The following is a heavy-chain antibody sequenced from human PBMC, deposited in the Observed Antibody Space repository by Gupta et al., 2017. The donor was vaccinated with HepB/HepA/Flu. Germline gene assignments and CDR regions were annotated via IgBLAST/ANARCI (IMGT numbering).Heavy chain of an antibody. Sequence: VKPSETLSLTCNVSGGISGRGYYWGWIRQPPGKGLEWIGSLYSDGRAYSNPSLKSRVTLSLDTSKYHFSLRLHAVTAADTSVYYCTRQTVLGIATTVDYWGQGTLVTVST. CDR2: LYSDGRA. J-gene: IGHJ4*02. CDR1: GGISGRGYY. V-gene: IGHV4-39*01. D-gene: IGHD3-10*02. CDR3: TRQTVLGIATTVDY.